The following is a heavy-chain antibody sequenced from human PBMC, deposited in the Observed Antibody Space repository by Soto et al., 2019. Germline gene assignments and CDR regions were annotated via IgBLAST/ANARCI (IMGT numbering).Heavy chain of an antibody. CDR1: GFTFSSNG. D-gene: IGHD3-22*01. CDR2: IWYDGNKK. CDR3: VVDTSGLLDY. Sequence: GGSLRLSCAASGFTFSSNGMHWVRQAPGKGLEWVAVIWYDGNKKYYGDSVRGRFTISRDNSRNTLYLEMNSLRAEDTAVYYCVVDTSGLLDYWGQGTQVTVSS. J-gene: IGHJ4*02. V-gene: IGHV3-33*03.